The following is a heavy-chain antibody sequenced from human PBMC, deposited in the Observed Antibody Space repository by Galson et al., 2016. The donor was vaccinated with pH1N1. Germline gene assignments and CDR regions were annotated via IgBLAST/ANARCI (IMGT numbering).Heavy chain of an antibody. J-gene: IGHJ2*01. CDR1: GFTFSNYA. V-gene: IGHV3-30*04. CDR2: ISFDGRNE. Sequence: SLRLSCAASGFTFSNYAIHWARQAPGKGLEWVAVISFDGRNEYYADSVKGRFTIYRDNSKNTMYLQMNSLRAEDTAVYYCARGRFLDNWYFDLWGRGTLVTVSS. D-gene: IGHD3/OR15-3a*01. CDR3: ARGRFLDNWYFDL.